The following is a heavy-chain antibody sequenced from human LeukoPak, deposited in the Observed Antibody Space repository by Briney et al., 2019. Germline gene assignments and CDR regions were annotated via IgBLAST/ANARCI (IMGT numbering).Heavy chain of an antibody. CDR1: GYTFTGYY. Sequence: GASVKVSFKASGYTFTGYYMHWVRQAPGQGLEWMGWINPNSGGTNYAQKFQGRVTMTRDTSISTAYMELSRLRSDDTAVYYCARAAYDILTGYYFNWFDPWGQGTLVTVSS. V-gene: IGHV1-2*02. CDR3: ARAAYDILTGYYFNWFDP. J-gene: IGHJ5*02. D-gene: IGHD3-9*01. CDR2: INPNSGGT.